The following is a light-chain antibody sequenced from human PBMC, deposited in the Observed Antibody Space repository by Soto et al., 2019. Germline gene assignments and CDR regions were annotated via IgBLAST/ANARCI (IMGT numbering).Light chain of an antibody. CDR2: EVT. Sequence: QSVLTQPASVSGSPGQSITISCTGASSDVGGYNYVSWYQQHPGTAPKLLIYEVTNRPSGVSNRFSGSKSGNTASLTISGLRAEDEADYYCSSYTTITTPYVFGTGTKVTVL. V-gene: IGLV2-14*01. CDR1: SSDVGGYNY. J-gene: IGLJ1*01. CDR3: SSYTTITTPYV.